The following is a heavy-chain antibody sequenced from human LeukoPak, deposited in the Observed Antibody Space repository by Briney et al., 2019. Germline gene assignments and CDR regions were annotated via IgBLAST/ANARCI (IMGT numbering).Heavy chain of an antibody. D-gene: IGHD4-17*01. V-gene: IGHV4-31*03. CDR1: GGSISSGGYY. Sequence: SQTLSLTCTVSGGSISSGGYYWSWIRQHPGKGLEWIGYIYYSGSTYYNPSLKSRVTISVDTSKNQFSLKLSSVTAADTAVYYCARGQFYGGRRPIDYWGQGTLVTVSS. J-gene: IGHJ4*02. CDR3: ARGQFYGGRRPIDY. CDR2: IYYSGST.